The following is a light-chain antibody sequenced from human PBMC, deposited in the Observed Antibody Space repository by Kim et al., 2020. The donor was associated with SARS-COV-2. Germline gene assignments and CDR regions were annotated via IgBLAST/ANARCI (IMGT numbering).Light chain of an antibody. V-gene: IGKV3-15*01. J-gene: IGKJ5*01. CDR1: QSMSSN. CDR2: GAS. Sequence: SVSPGKSATPSCKPSQSMSSNFCWYQQKPGPAPRVLIYGASTRAAGTPAMCSGGGSGTEFTLTISSLHSDDFATYYCQQHNYWRAFGQGTRLEIK. CDR3: QQHNYWRA.